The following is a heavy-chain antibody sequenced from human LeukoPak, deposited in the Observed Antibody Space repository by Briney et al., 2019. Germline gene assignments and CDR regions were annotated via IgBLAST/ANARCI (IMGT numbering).Heavy chain of an antibody. J-gene: IGHJ4*02. D-gene: IGHD5-12*01. V-gene: IGHV1-69*01. CDR2: IIPIFGTA. CDR1: GGTFSRYA. Sequence: SVKVSCKASGGTFSRYAISWVRQAPGQGLERMGGIIPIFGTANYAQKFQGRVTITADESTSTAYMEVSSLRSEDTAVYYCARAYSGYDFFDYWGQGILVTVSS. CDR3: ARAYSGYDFFDY.